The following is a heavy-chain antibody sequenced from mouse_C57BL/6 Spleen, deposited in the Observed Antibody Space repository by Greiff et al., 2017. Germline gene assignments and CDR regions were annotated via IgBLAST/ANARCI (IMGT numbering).Heavy chain of an antibody. CDR2: IYPGSGGT. CDR3: DRNTTVVAKYFDY. Sequence: VKLQQPGAELVKPGASVKMSCKASGYTFTSYWITWVKQRPGQGLEWIGDIYPGSGGTNYNEKFKSKATLTVDTSSSTAYIQLSSLTSEDSAVYDCDRNTTVVAKYFDYWGQGTTLTVSS. V-gene: IGHV1-55*01. CDR1: GYTFTSYW. D-gene: IGHD1-1*01. J-gene: IGHJ2*01.